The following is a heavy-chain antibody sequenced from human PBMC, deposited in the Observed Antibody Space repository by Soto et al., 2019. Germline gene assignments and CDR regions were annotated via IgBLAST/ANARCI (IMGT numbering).Heavy chain of an antibody. J-gene: IGHJ4*02. D-gene: IGHD3-9*01. V-gene: IGHV3-66*01. CDR3: ARALTGYISPIVS. CDR1: GFTVTSNY. Sequence: GGSLRLSCAASGFTVTSNYMSWVRQAPGKGLEWVSIIYTDGSTYYTDSVKGRFTISRDNSKNTLHLQMNSLRAEDTAVYYCARALTGYISPIVSWGQGTLVTVSS. CDR2: IYTDGST.